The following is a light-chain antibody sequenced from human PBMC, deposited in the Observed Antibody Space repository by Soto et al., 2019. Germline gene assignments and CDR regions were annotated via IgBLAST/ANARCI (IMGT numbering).Light chain of an antibody. Sequence: DVVMTQSPLSLPVTLGQPASISCRSNQSLVHSDGIAYFSWFQQRPGRSPRRLIYKVSNRDSGVPARFSGSGSGTDFALTISRVEAEDVEVYYCMQGTHWPITFGQGTRLEIK. V-gene: IGKV2-30*02. CDR1: QSLVHSDGIAY. J-gene: IGKJ5*01. CDR3: MQGTHWPIT. CDR2: KVS.